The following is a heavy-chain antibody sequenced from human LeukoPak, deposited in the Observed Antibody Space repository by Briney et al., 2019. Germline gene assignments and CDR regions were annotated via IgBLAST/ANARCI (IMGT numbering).Heavy chain of an antibody. CDR2: IYYSGST. V-gene: IGHV4-30-4*08. D-gene: IGHD5-24*01. J-gene: IGHJ3*02. CDR1: GGSISVSTYY. CDR3: ARDRDGYNLDAFDI. Sequence: SQTLSLTCTVSGGSISVSTYYWSWIRRPPGKGLEWIGYIYYSGSTYYNPSLKSRVSISVDTSKNQFSLKLSSVTAADTAVFYCARDRDGYNLDAFDIWGQGTMVTVSS.